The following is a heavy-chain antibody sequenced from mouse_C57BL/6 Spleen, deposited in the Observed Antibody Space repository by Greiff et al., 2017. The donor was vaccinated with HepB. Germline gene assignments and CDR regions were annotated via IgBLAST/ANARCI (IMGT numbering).Heavy chain of an antibody. V-gene: IGHV1-55*01. CDR2: IYPGSGST. CDR1: GYTFTSYW. J-gene: IGHJ4*01. Sequence: VQLQQPGAELVKPGASVKMSCKASGYTFTSYWITWVKQSPGQGLEWIGDIYPGSGSTNYNEKFKSKATVTVDTSSSTAYLQLSSLTSEDSAVDYCARSPYDYHGGYYAMDYWGQGTSVTVSS. D-gene: IGHD2-4*01. CDR3: ARSPYDYHGGYYAMDY.